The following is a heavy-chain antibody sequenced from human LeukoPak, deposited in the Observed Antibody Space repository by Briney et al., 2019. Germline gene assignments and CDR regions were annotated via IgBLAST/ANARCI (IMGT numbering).Heavy chain of an antibody. V-gene: IGHV4-34*01. Sequence: PSETLSLTCAVYGGSFSGYYWSWIRQPPGKGLEWIGEINHSGSTNYNPSLKSRVTISVYTSKNQFSLKLSSVTAADTAVYYCARDTSGYSSSWKYWGQGTLVTVSS. CDR2: INHSGST. D-gene: IGHD6-13*01. CDR1: GGSFSGYY. J-gene: IGHJ4*02. CDR3: ARDTSGYSSSWKY.